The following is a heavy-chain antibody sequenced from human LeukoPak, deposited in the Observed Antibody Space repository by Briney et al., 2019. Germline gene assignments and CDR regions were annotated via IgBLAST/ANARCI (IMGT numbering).Heavy chain of an antibody. D-gene: IGHD6-13*01. CDR2: ISAYDGST. V-gene: IGHV1-18*01. CDR1: GYTFTSYA. Sequence: ASVKVSCKASGYTFTSYAINWVRRAPGQGLKWWGWISAYDGSTISAQDLQGRVTMTTDTSTTTAYMELTRLRSDDTAVYYCARDPLSSTWSPYYFTLDAWGQGTTVIVSS. J-gene: IGHJ6*02. CDR3: ARDPLSSTWSPYYFTLDA.